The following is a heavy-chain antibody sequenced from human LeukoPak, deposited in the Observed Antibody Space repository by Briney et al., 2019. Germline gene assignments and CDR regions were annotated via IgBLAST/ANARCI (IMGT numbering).Heavy chain of an antibody. Sequence: SETLFLTCTVSGGSISSGSYYWGWIRQPAGKGLEWIVRIYNSGSTNDNPSLERRVTISVHTSKNQFSLKLSSVTAADTAVYYCARAYYDSSGYYGEELHAFDIWGQGTMVTVSS. D-gene: IGHD3-22*01. CDR3: ARAYYDSSGYYGEELHAFDI. CDR1: GGSISSGSYY. J-gene: IGHJ3*02. CDR2: IYNSGST. V-gene: IGHV4-61*02.